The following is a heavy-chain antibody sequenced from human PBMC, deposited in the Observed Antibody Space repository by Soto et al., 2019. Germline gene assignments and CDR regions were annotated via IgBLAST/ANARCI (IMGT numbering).Heavy chain of an antibody. V-gene: IGHV3-48*02. J-gene: IGHJ4*02. CDR3: ARDSTDADSGSYSGDY. D-gene: IGHD1-26*01. CDR1: GFTFSSYS. Sequence: LRLSCAASGFTFSSYSMNWVRQAPGKGLEWVSYISSSSSTMYYADSVKGRFTISRDNAKNSLFLHMNGLRDEDTAVYYCARDSTDADSGSYSGDYWGQGTLVTVSS. CDR2: ISSSSSTM.